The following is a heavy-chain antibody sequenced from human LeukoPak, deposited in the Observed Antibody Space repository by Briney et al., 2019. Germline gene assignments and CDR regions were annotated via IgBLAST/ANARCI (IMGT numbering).Heavy chain of an antibody. J-gene: IGHJ6*02. Sequence: GGSLRLSCAASGFIFSSYAMSWVRQAPGKGLERVTAISGSGVSTYYADSVKGRFTISRDNAKNSLYLQMNRLRAEDTAVYYCARGYGGDGYNLYFYGMDVWGQGTTVTVSS. D-gene: IGHD5-24*01. CDR1: GFIFSSYA. V-gene: IGHV3-23*01. CDR2: ISGSGVST. CDR3: ARGYGGDGYNLYFYGMDV.